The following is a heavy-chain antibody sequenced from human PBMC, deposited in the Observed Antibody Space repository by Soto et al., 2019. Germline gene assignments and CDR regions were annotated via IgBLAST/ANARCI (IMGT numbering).Heavy chain of an antibody. J-gene: IGHJ4*02. CDR3: ARAPHGTYSGSYSSELQRTFDY. CDR1: GFTFDEYA. Sequence: PGGSLRLSCRTHGFTFDEYAMSWFRQAPGKGLEWVGFIRSKTYGGTTEYATSVKGGFTTSRDDSNTIAYLQLKSLKAEDTAVYYCARAPHGTYSGSYSSELQRTFDYWGQGT. D-gene: IGHD1-26*01. V-gene: IGHV3-49*03. CDR2: IRSKTYGGTT.